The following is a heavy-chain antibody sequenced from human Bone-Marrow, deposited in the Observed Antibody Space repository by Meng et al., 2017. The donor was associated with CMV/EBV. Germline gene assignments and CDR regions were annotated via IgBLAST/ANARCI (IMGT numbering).Heavy chain of an antibody. CDR1: GGAVSSGSYY. J-gene: IGHJ4*02. Sequence: SEPLSFTCTVSGGAVSSGSYYWSWIRQPPGKGLEWIGYIYYSGSTNYNPSLKSRVTISVDTSKNQFSLKLTSVTAADTAVYYCARGEPSPPYYDFSLDHWGQGKLVNVAS. D-gene: IGHD3-3*01. CDR2: IYYSGST. V-gene: IGHV4-61*01. CDR3: ARGEPSPPYYDFSLDH.